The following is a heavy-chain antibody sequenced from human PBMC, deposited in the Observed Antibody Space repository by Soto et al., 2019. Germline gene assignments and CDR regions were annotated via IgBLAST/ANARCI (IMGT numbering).Heavy chain of an antibody. D-gene: IGHD6-6*01. CDR3: ARVADISSSGGGFDP. CDR1: GGSISSSY. J-gene: IGHJ5*02. Sequence: QVQLQESGPGLVKPSETLSLTCTVSGGSISSSYWSWIRQPPGKGLEWIGYVYFSGSTNYNPSLKSRLTLSMDTSKNQFSLKLTSVTAADTAVYYCARVADISSSGGGFDPWGQGTLVSVSS. V-gene: IGHV4-59*01. CDR2: VYFSGST.